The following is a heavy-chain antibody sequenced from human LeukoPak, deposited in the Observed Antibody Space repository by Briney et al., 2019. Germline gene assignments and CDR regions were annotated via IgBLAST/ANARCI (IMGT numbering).Heavy chain of an antibody. CDR3: TRHVYDFWSGYYYYFDY. J-gene: IGHJ4*02. V-gene: IGHV4-39*01. Sequence: PSETLSLTCTVSGGSISSSSYYWGRIRQPPGKGLEWIGSIYYSGSTYYNPSLKSRVTISVDTSKNQFSLKLSSVTAADTAVYYCTRHVYDFWSGYYYYFDYWGQGTLVTVSS. CDR2: IYYSGST. CDR1: GGSISSSSYY. D-gene: IGHD3-3*01.